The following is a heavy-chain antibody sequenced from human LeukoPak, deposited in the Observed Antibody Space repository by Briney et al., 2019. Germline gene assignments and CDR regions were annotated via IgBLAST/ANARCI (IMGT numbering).Heavy chain of an antibody. J-gene: IGHJ5*02. CDR2: INAGNGNT. Sequence: ASVKVSCKASGYTFTSYAMHWVRQAPGRRLEWMGWINAGNGNTKYSQKFQGRVTITRDTSASTAYMELSSLRSEDTAVYYCARDAAAIMWFDPWGQGTLVTVSS. D-gene: IGHD2-2*01. CDR1: GYTFTSYA. CDR3: ARDAAAIMWFDP. V-gene: IGHV1-3*01.